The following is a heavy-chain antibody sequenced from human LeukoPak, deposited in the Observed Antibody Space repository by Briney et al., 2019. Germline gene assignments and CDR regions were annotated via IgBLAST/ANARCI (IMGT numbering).Heavy chain of an antibody. D-gene: IGHD3-3*01. CDR3: ARGLKATYDFWSGYYFPYDY. V-gene: IGHV1-8*01. CDR2: MNPNSGNT. J-gene: IGHJ4*02. Sequence: ASVKVSCKASGYTFTSYDISWVRQATGQGLEWMGWMNPNSGNTGYAQKFQGRVTMTRNTSISTAYMELSSLRSEDTAVYYCARGLKATYDFWSGYYFPYDYWGQGTLVTVFS. CDR1: GYTFTSYD.